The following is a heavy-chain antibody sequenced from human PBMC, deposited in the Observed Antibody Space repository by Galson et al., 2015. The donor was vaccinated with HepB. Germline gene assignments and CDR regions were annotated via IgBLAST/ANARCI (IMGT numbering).Heavy chain of an antibody. CDR2: ISYSGNT. CDR1: GYSISSGYY. J-gene: IGHJ3*02. D-gene: IGHD6-6*01. V-gene: IGHV4-38-2*01. CDR3: ARQARGPGAFDI. Sequence: ETLSLTCAVSGYSISSGYYWGWIRQPPGKGLEWIRSISYSGNTYYNPSLKSRVTISVDTSKNQFSLKLRSVTAADTAVYYCARQARGPGAFDIWSQGTMVTVSS.